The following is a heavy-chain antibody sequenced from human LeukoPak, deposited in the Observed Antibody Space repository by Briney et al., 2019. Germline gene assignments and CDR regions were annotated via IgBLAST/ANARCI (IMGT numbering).Heavy chain of an antibody. J-gene: IGHJ4*02. D-gene: IGHD4-17*01. CDR2: ISGSGGST. CDR3: VRGDYGDYTLFDY. Sequence: PGGSLRLSCAASGFTFSSYAMSWVRQAPGKGLEWVSAISGSGGSTYYADSVKGRFTISRDNSKNTLYLQMNSLRAEDTAVYYCVRGDYGDYTLFDYWGQGTLVTVPS. V-gene: IGHV3-23*01. CDR1: GFTFSSYA.